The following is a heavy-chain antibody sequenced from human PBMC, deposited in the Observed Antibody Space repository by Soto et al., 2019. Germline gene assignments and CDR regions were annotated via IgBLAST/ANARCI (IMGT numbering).Heavy chain of an antibody. V-gene: IGHV1-46*01. J-gene: IGHJ5*02. Sequence: ASVKVSCKASGYTFTSYYMHWVRQAPGQGLEWMGIINPSGGSTSYAQKFQGRVTMTRDTSTSTVYMELSSLRSEDTAVYYCARSVSSSYGYNWFDPWGQGTLVTVSS. D-gene: IGHD6-13*01. CDR3: ARSVSSSYGYNWFDP. CDR2: INPSGGST. CDR1: GYTFTSYY.